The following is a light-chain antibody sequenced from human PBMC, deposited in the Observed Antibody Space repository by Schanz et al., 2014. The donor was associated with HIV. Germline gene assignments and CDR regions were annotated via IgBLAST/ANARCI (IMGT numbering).Light chain of an antibody. CDR1: SSDVGGYNY. Sequence: QSALTQPASVSGSPGQSITISCTGTSSDVGGYNYVSWYQQPPGKAPQLMIYDVSNRPSGVSNRFSGSKSGNTASLTISGLQAEDEADYYCCSYTSSSTVVFGGGTKLTVL. J-gene: IGLJ2*01. CDR2: DVS. CDR3: CSYTSSSTVV. V-gene: IGLV2-14*03.